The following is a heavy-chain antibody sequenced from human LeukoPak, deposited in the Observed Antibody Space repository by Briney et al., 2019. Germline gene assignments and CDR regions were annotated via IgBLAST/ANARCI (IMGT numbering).Heavy chain of an antibody. CDR2: ISHSGST. V-gene: IGHV4-59*01. J-gene: IGHJ3*02. D-gene: IGHD3-9*01. CDR3: AREGTYDILTGYSTSFDSFDI. Sequence: SETLSLTCTVSGGSISNYYWNWIRQFPGKGLEWIGYISHSGSTNYSPSLESRVTISVDPSKNQFSLKVISVTAADSAVYYCAREGTYDILTGYSTSFDSFDIWGQGKMVTVSS. CDR1: GGSISNYY.